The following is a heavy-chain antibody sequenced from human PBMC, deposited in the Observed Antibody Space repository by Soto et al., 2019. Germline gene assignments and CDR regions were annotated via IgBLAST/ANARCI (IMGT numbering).Heavy chain of an antibody. CDR2: IYNSGST. CDR3: AKNWNWGSLVH. D-gene: IGHD7-27*01. J-gene: IGHJ4*02. CDR1: GGSMSSYY. V-gene: IGHV4-4*08. Sequence: PSETLSLTCTVSGGSMSSYYWNWIRQPPGKGLEWIGYIYNSGSTNYNPSLKSRVTISVDTPKNQFSLKLSSVTAADTAVYYCAKNWNWGSLVHWGQGTLVTVSS.